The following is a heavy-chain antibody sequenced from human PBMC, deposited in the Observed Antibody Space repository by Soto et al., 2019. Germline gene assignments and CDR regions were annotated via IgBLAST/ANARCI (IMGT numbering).Heavy chain of an antibody. CDR1: GFTFSSYG. Sequence: QVQLVESGGGVVQPGRSLRLSCAASGFTFSSYGMHWVRQAPGKGLEWVAVIWYDGSNKYYADSVKGRFTISRDNSKNTLYLQMNSLRAEDTAVHYCARASTTVTLPCYFDYWGQGTLVTVSS. CDR3: ARASTTVTLPCYFDY. J-gene: IGHJ4*02. V-gene: IGHV3-33*01. D-gene: IGHD4-17*01. CDR2: IWYDGSNK.